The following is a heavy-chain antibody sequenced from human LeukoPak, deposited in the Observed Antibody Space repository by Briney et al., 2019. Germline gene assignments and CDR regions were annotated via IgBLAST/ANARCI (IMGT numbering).Heavy chain of an antibody. D-gene: IGHD5-18*01. J-gene: IGHJ6*02. Sequence: PSETLSLTCAVYGGSFSGYYWCWIRQPPGTGLEWIGSIYYSGSTSYNPSLKGRVTISIDTSKSQFSLKLNSVTAADTAVYYCASHPYSSYYYGMDVWGQGTTVTVSS. CDR2: IYYSGST. CDR3: ASHPYSSYYYGMDV. CDR1: GGSFSGYY. V-gene: IGHV4-34*01.